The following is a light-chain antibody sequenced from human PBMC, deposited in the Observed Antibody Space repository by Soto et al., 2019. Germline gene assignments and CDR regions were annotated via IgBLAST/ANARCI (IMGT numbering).Light chain of an antibody. CDR3: CSYAGSFAVI. CDR1: SSDVGGYNY. Sequence: QSVLTQPRSVSGSPGQSVTISCTGTSSDVGGYNYVSWYQQHPGKAPKLLIYDVSKRPSGVPDRFSGSKSGITASLTISGLQAEDEADYHCCSYAGSFAVIFGGGTKVTVL. V-gene: IGLV2-11*01. J-gene: IGLJ2*01. CDR2: DVS.